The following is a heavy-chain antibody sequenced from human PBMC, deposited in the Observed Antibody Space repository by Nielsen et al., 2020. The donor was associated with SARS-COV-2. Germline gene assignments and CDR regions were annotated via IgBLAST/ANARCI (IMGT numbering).Heavy chain of an antibody. J-gene: IGHJ6*02. CDR2: ISGYNGNT. V-gene: IGHV1-18*01. CDR1: GYTFISYG. D-gene: IGHD6-6*01. Sequence: ASVKVSCKASGYTFISYGTSWVRQAPGQGLEWMGLISGYNGNTNYVQKFQGRVTMTTDTSTSTAYMELRSLRSDDTAVYYCARDFPYPHPDARYYYYSGMDVWGQWTTVTVSS. CDR3: ARDFPYPHPDARYYYYSGMDV.